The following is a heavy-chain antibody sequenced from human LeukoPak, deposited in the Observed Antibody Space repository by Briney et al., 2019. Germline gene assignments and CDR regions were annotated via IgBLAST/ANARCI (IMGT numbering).Heavy chain of an antibody. CDR1: GGSISSYY. Sequence: PSETLSLNCTVSGGSISSYYWSWIRQPPGKGLEWIGYIYYSGSTNYNPSLKSRVTISVDTSKNQFSLKLSSVTAADTAVYYCARVTVAGADAFDIWGQGTMVTVSS. CDR2: IYYSGST. V-gene: IGHV4-59*01. D-gene: IGHD4-23*01. J-gene: IGHJ3*02. CDR3: ARVTVAGADAFDI.